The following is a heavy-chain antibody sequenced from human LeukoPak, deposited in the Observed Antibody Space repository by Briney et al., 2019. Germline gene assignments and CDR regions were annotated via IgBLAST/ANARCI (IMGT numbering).Heavy chain of an antibody. D-gene: IGHD3-10*02. CDR3: ADRGITMIGGV. J-gene: IGHJ6*04. CDR2: IKQDGGEK. CDR1: GFTFSSCW. Sequence: GGSLRLSCAASGFTFSSCWKSGVRQAPGKGVEGVANIKQDGGEKYYVDSVKGRFTISRDNAKNQLYLQMNCLTAADTAVYYCADRGITMIGGVWGKGTTVTISS. V-gene: IGHV3-7*01.